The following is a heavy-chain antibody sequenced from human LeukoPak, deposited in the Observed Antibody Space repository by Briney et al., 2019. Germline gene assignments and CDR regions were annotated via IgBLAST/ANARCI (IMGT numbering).Heavy chain of an antibody. CDR3: ARDRIAAAAPEY. D-gene: IGHD6-13*01. V-gene: IGHV3-7*01. CDR1: GFTFSSYS. J-gene: IGHJ4*02. CDR2: IKQDGSEK. Sequence: GGSLRLSCAASGFTFSSYSMNWVRQAPGKGLEWVANIKQDGSEKYYVDSVKGRFTISRDNAKNSLYLQMNSLRAEDTAVYYCARDRIAAAAPEYWGQGTLVTVSS.